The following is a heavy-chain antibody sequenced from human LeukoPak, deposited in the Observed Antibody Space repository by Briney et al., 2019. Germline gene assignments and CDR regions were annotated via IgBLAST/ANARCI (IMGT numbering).Heavy chain of an antibody. Sequence: RGSLRLSCAASGFTFSSYSMNWVCQAPGKGLEWVSSISSSSSYTYYADSVKGRFTISRDNAKNSLYLQMNSLRAEDTAVYYCARELGGVTDYWGQGTLVTVSS. J-gene: IGHJ4*02. CDR3: ARELGGVTDY. CDR2: ISSSSSYT. CDR1: GFTFSSYS. D-gene: IGHD3-16*01. V-gene: IGHV3-21*01.